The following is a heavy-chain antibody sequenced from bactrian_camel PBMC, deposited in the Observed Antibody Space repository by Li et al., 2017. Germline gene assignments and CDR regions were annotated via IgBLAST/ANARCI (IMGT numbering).Heavy chain of an antibody. CDR3: AAASGGGECVSQRFTERIYTY. CDR1: GDTISRYC. V-gene: IGHV3S55*01. Sequence: HVQLVESGGGSVQVGGSLRLSCVASGDTISRYCMGWFRQAPGKEREQVASIDSDGPTFYEDSVKGRFTISRDSARSTLYLQMNSLKPDDTAMYYCAAASGGGECVSQRFTERIYTYWGQGTQVTVS. D-gene: IGHD7*01. J-gene: IGHJ4*01. CDR2: IDSDGPT.